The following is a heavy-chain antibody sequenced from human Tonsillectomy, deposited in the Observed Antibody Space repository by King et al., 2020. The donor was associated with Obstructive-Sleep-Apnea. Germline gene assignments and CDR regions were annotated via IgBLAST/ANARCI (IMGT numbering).Heavy chain of an antibody. CDR1: GGSISSSSYY. V-gene: IGHV4-39*07. J-gene: IGHJ4*02. CDR2: VYYSGKI. Sequence: VQLQESGPGLVKPSETLSLTCTVSGGSISSSSYYWGWIRQPPKKGLGWIGSVYYSGKIYYNPSLKSRVTMSVDPSNNQFSLKVSSVTAADPAVYYCARVQSVVQADYWGQGTLVTVSS. CDR3: ARVQSVVQADY.